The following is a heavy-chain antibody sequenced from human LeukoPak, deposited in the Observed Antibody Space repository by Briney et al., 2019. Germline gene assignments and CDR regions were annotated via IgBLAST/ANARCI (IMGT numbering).Heavy chain of an antibody. CDR2: INAGNGNT. CDR1: GYAFTSYA. J-gene: IGHJ4*02. V-gene: IGHV1-3*01. CDR3: ARSRAIGSGWPGNY. Sequence: ASVKVSCKASGYAFTSYAMHWVRQAPGQRLEWMGWINAGNGNTKYSQKFQGRVTITRDTSASTAYMELSSLRSEDTAVYYCARSRAIGSGWPGNYWGQGTLVTVSS. D-gene: IGHD6-19*01.